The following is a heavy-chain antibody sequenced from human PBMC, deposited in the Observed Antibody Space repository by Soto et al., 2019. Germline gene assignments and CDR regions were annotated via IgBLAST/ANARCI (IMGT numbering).Heavy chain of an antibody. Sequence: SETLSLTCTVYGWSFSGYYWSWIRQPPGKGLEWIGEINHSGSTNYNPSLKSRVTISVDTSKNQFSLKLSSVTAADTAVYYCARSASKFGELLYWGQGTLVTVSS. CDR1: GWSFSGYY. J-gene: IGHJ4*02. D-gene: IGHD3-10*01. V-gene: IGHV4-34*01. CDR3: ARSASKFGELLY. CDR2: INHSGST.